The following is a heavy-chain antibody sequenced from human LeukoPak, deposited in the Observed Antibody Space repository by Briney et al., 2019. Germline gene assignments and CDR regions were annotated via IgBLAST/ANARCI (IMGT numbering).Heavy chain of an antibody. V-gene: IGHV1-46*01. J-gene: IGHJ4*02. CDR2: INPTGGST. CDR1: GYTFTSYY. Sequence: GASVKVSCKASGYTFTSYYMHWVRQAPGQGLEWMGLINPTGGSTTYAQKFQGRVTMTRDMSTSTVYMELSSLRSEDTAMYYCARSNQNFSPNSSPGHWGQGTLVTVSS. D-gene: IGHD6-13*01. CDR3: ARSNQNFSPNSSPGH.